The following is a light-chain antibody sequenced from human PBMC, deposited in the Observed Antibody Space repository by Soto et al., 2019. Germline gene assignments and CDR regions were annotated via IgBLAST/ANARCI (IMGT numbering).Light chain of an antibody. V-gene: IGKV2-30*01. CDR2: NVS. CDR3: MQSVHWPTYT. Sequence: DVVLTQSPLSLSVTLGQPASISCRSSQSLQYSNGNTYWNWFHQRPGQSPRRLSYNVSNRDAGVPDRVSGSGLGTDCILRISRVEAEDVGVYYCMQSVHWPTYTFGQGTKLEI. CDR1: QSLQYSNGNTY. J-gene: IGKJ2*01.